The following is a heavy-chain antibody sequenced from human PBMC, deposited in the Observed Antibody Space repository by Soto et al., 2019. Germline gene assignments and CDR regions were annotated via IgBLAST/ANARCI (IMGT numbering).Heavy chain of an antibody. D-gene: IGHD3-10*01. J-gene: IGHJ6*01. CDR2: ISSGGST. Sequence: PVGSLRLSCAASGFTFSTYAMSWVRHSPGKGLEWVSAISSGGSTYYADSVKGRFTISRDNSKNTLYLQMNSLRAEDTAVYYCAKFSGSSTYYGMEVWGQGTTVTVSS. CDR1: GFTFSTYA. V-gene: IGHV3-23*01. CDR3: AKFSGSSTYYGMEV.